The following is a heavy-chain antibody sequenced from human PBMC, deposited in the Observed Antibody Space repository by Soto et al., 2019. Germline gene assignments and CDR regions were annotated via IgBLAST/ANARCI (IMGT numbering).Heavy chain of an antibody. Sequence: XGSLRLSCAASGFTFSSYAMSWVRQAPGQGLEWVSAISGSGGSTYYADSVKGRFSISRDNSKSTLYLQMNSLRAEDTAVYYCAKEMTHYLADYWGQVDLVTVSS. V-gene: IGHV3-23*01. CDR3: AKEMTHYLADY. CDR2: ISGSGGST. J-gene: IGHJ4*02. CDR1: GFTFSSYA. D-gene: IGHD3-10*01.